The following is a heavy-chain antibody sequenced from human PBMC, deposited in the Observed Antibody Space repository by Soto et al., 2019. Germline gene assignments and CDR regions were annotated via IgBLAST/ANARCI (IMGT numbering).Heavy chain of an antibody. V-gene: IGHV3-21*01. CDR2: ISSSGTYI. J-gene: IGHJ6*02. CDR1: GFTFNDYS. CDR3: VRAGHVFDVHYYGMDL. D-gene: IGHD3-10*01. Sequence: PGGSLRLSCEASGFTFNDYSMDWVRQAPEKGLEWVSSISSSGTYIYYADSVKGRFAISRDNATNVMYLQIDTLRAEDTAVYYCVRAGHVFDVHYYGMDLWGQGTTVTVSS.